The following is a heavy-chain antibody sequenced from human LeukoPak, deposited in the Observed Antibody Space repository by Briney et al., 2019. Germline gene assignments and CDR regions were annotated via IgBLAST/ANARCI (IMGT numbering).Heavy chain of an antibody. CDR3: AKNQRRLDY. Sequence: GGSLRLSCAASGFTFSSYWMSWVRQAPGKGLEWVANIKQDGSEKYYVDFVKGGFTISRDNAKNSLSLKVNSLRAEDTAVYYCAKNQRRLDYWGQGTLVTVSS. V-gene: IGHV3-7*01. CDR2: IKQDGSEK. J-gene: IGHJ4*02. D-gene: IGHD1-14*01. CDR1: GFTFSSYW.